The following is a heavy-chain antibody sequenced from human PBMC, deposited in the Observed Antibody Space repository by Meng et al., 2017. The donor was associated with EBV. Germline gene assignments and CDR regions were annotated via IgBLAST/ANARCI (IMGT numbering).Heavy chain of an antibody. D-gene: IGHD3-22*01. CDR2: ISAYTCNT. CDR1: GYTFTSYG. J-gene: IGHJ4*02. CDR3: ARDGRLYDTPSRCDY. V-gene: IGHV1-18*01. Sequence: VQVLQSGAEVKKPWDSGKGSCQASGYTFTSYGISWVRQAPGQGLEWMGWISAYTCNTNYAQKLQGRVTMTTGTSTSKAYMELRSLRSDDTAVYYCARDGRLYDTPSRCDYWGQGTLVTVSS.